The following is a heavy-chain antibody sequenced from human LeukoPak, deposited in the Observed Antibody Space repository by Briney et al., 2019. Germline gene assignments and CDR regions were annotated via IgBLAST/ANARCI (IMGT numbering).Heavy chain of an antibody. CDR1: GYTFTSYG. V-gene: IGHV1-18*01. D-gene: IGHD3-22*01. Sequence: ASVKVSCKASGYTFTSYGISWVRQAPGQGLEWIGWISAYNGNTNYAQKLQGRVTMTTDTSTSTAYMELRSLRSDDTAVYYCARETYYYDSSGYYYLDYWGQGTLVTVSS. J-gene: IGHJ4*02. CDR2: ISAYNGNT. CDR3: ARETYYYDSSGYYYLDY.